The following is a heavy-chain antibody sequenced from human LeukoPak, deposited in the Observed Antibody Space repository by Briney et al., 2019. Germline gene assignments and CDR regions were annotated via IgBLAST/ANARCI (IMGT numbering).Heavy chain of an antibody. CDR3: ARDLFTMIYAFDI. CDR1: GGSVSGYY. V-gene: IGHV4-34*01. CDR2: INHSGST. Sequence: SETLSLTCAVYGGSVSGYYWSWIRQPPGKGLEWIGEINHSGSTNYNPSLKSRVTISVDTSKNQFSLKLSSVTAADTAVYYCARDLFTMIYAFDIWGQGTMVTVSS. D-gene: IGHD3-22*01. J-gene: IGHJ3*02.